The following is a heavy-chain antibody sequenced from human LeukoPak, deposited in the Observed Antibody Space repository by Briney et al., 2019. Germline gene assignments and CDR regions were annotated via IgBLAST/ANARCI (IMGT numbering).Heavy chain of an antibody. CDR1: GFSFSAHA. V-gene: IGHV3-30-3*01. CDR3: ARSNSSTWHLFDS. Sequence: GGSLRLSCAASGFSFSAHAMHWVRQTPGKGLEWVAVISYDGSDDHYTASVKGRFTISRDNSMNTLYLQTNSLRGEDTAIYYCARSNSSTWHLFDSWGQGTLVTVSS. D-gene: IGHD6-13*01. J-gene: IGHJ4*02. CDR2: ISYDGSDD.